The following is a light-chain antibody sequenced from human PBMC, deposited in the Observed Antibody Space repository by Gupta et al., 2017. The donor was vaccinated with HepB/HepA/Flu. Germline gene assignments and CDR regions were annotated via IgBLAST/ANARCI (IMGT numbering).Light chain of an antibody. V-gene: IGKV3-20*01. CDR1: QSVSSSY. J-gene: IGKJ1*01. CDR2: GAS. CDR3: QQYGSSPQT. Sequence: EIVLTQSPGTLSLSPGERATLSCSASQSVSSSYLAGYQQKPGQAPRLLIYGASSRATGIPDRFSGSGSGTDFTLTISRREPEDFAVYYCQQYGSSPQTFGQGTKVEIK.